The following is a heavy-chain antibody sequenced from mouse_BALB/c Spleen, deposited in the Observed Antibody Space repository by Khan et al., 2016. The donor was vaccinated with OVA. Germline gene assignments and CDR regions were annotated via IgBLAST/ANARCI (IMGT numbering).Heavy chain of an antibody. CDR2: IYPSDSET. CDR1: GYTFTSYW. Sequence: QVQLQQPGAELVKPGAPVKLSCKASGYTFTSYWMNWVKQRPGRGLEWIGRIYPSDSETHYNQKFKDKATLTVDKSSSTAYIQLSSLTSEDSAVYYCARDQYGNYFYAMDYWGQGTSVTVSS. CDR3: ARDQYGNYFYAMDY. V-gene: IGHV1-69*02. D-gene: IGHD2-10*02. J-gene: IGHJ4*01.